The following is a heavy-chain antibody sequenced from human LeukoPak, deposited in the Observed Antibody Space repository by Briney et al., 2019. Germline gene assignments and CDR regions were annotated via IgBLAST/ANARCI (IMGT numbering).Heavy chain of an antibody. V-gene: IGHV3-30*03. CDR2: LSDDGSNK. D-gene: IGHD2-21*02. CDR3: ARDKTAGLDY. J-gene: IGHJ4*02. Sequence: PGGSLRLSCAASGFTFSSYSMNWVRQAPGKGLEWVAVLSDDGSNKYYADSVKGRFTISRDNFKNTLYLQMNSLRAEDTAVYYYARDKTAGLDYWGQGTLVTVSS. CDR1: GFTFSSYS.